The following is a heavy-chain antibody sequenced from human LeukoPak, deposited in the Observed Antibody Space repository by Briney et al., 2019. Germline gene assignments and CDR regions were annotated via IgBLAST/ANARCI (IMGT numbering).Heavy chain of an antibody. CDR1: GFTFSTYD. CDR2: ISGSGTHT. D-gene: IGHD4-17*01. Sequence: GGSLRLSCAASGFTFSTYDMSWVRQAPGKGLEWVSGISGSGTHTYYADSVKGRFTISRDNSKNTLYLQMNGLRAEDTAVYYCAKERDYGHFDYWGQGTLVTVSS. V-gene: IGHV3-23*01. CDR3: AKERDYGHFDY. J-gene: IGHJ4*02.